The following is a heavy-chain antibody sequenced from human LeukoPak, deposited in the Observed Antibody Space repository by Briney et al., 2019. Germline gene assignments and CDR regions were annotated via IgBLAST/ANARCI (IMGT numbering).Heavy chain of an antibody. D-gene: IGHD3-16*02. V-gene: IGHV3-30-3*01. J-gene: IGHJ5*02. Sequence: TGGSLRLSCAASGFTFSSYAMHWVRQAPGKGLEWVAVISYDGSNKYYADSVKGRFTISRDNSKNTLYLQMNSLRAEDTAVYYCARDSIPYVWGSYRNNWFDPWGQGTLVTVSS. CDR2: ISYDGSNK. CDR3: ARDSIPYVWGSYRNNWFDP. CDR1: GFTFSSYA.